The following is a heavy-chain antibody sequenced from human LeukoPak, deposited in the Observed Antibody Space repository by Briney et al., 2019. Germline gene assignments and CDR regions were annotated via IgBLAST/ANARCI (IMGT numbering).Heavy chain of an antibody. CDR1: GGSVSNDNYY. Sequence: SETLSLTCTVSGGSVSNDNYYWSWIRQPAGKGLEWIGRIYSSGSTHYKSSLKSRVSISIDTSKNQFSLKLSSVTAADTAVYFCARVVHPRGYTDASKWGQGTLVTVSS. CDR2: IYSSGST. CDR3: ARVVHPRGYTDASK. J-gene: IGHJ4*02. D-gene: IGHD5-18*01. V-gene: IGHV4-61*02.